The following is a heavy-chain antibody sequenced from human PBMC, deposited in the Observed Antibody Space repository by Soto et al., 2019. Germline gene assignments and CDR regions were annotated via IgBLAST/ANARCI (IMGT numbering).Heavy chain of an antibody. V-gene: IGHV1-18*01. Sequence: QVQLVQSGAEVKKPGASVKVSCKASGYNFSSYGISWVRQAPGQGLEWVGWISTYNGNTDCGQKLQGRVTMTTDTSTSTAYMELRSLRSDDTAVYYCARGRGELRFDPWGQGTLVTVSS. J-gene: IGHJ5*02. CDR3: ARGRGELRFDP. D-gene: IGHD1-7*01. CDR2: ISTYNGNT. CDR1: GYNFSSYG.